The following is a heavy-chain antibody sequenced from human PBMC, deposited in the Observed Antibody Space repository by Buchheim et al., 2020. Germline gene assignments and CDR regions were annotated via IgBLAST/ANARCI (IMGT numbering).Heavy chain of an antibody. V-gene: IGHV3-23*01. D-gene: IGHD6-19*01. J-gene: IGHJ4*02. CDR2: ISGSGGST. CDR1: GFSFSTYA. CDR3: AKDPIGSWLVNPDY. Sequence: QLLESGGGLVQPGGSLRLSCIVSGFSFSTYAIYWVRQAPGKGLEWVSAISGSGGSTYYADSVKGRFTISRDNSKNTLYLQMNSLRAEDTAVYYCAKDPIGSWLVNPDYWGQGTL.